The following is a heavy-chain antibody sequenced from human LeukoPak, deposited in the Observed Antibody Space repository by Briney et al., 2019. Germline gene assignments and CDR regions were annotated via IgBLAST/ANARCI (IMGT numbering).Heavy chain of an antibody. Sequence: PGGSLRLSCAASEFTFSTYNMHWVRQAPGKGLEWVSTISSNSDSYTYYADSVKGRFTISRDNAKNSLYLQMNSLRDEDTAVYYCAKDLYSNYGPADYWGQGNLVTVSS. CDR1: EFTFSTYN. CDR3: AKDLYSNYGPADY. D-gene: IGHD4-11*01. V-gene: IGHV3-21*04. CDR2: ISSNSDSYT. J-gene: IGHJ4*02.